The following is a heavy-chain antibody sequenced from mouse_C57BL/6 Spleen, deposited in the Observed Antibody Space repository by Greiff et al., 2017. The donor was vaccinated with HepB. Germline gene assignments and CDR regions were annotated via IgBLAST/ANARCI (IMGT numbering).Heavy chain of an antibody. J-gene: IGHJ2*01. CDR1: GYAFSSSW. Sequence: QXQQSGPELVKPGASVKISCKASGYAFSSSWMNWVKQRPGKGLEWIGRIYPGDGDTNYNGKFKGKATLTADKSSSTAYMQLSSLTSEDSAVYFCARDYGSSHDFDYWGQGTTLTVSS. D-gene: IGHD1-1*01. CDR2: IYPGDGDT. CDR3: ARDYGSSHDFDY. V-gene: IGHV1-82*01.